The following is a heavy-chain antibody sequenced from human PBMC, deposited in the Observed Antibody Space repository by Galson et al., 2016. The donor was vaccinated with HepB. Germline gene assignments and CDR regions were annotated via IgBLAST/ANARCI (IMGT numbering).Heavy chain of an antibody. Sequence: SETLSLTCTVSGGSISSYYWSWIRQSPGKGLEWIGYVFDSGRTEYTPSLKSRLTISVDTSKNQLSLKLTSVTAADTAVYYCARDGLSRTQEDALDIWGQGTLVTVSS. D-gene: IGHD3-3*02. CDR1: GGSISSYY. CDR2: VFDSGRT. V-gene: IGHV4-59*01. CDR3: ARDGLSRTQEDALDI. J-gene: IGHJ3*02.